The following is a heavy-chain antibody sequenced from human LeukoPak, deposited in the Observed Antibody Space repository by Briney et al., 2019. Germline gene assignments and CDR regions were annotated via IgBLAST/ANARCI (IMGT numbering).Heavy chain of an antibody. D-gene: IGHD6-13*01. Sequence: GGSLRLSCAASGFTVSSNHMSWVRQGPGKGLEWVSVIYSGGSTYYADSVKGRFTISRDNSKNTLYLQMNSLRAEDTAVYYCASHTSSWYGFDYWGQGSLVTVSS. J-gene: IGHJ4*02. CDR3: ASHTSSWYGFDY. V-gene: IGHV3-53*01. CDR1: GFTVSSNH. CDR2: IYSGGST.